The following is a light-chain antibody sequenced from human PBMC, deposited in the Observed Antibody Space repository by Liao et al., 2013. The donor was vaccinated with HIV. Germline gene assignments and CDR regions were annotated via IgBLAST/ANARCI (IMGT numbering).Light chain of an antibody. CDR3: QVWDSTSDHWV. J-gene: IGLJ3*02. CDR1: NIGSRR. V-gene: IGLV3-21*02. CDR2: ANT. Sequence: YVLTQAPSVSVVPGQTATITCGGPNIGSRRVHWYQARPGQAPVLILHANTARPSGIPDRFSGSKSENTATLTISRAEAGDEADYYCQVWDSTSDHWVFGGGTMLTVL.